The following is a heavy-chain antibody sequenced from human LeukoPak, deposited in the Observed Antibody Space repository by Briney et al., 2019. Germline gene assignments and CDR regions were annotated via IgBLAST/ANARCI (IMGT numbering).Heavy chain of an antibody. CDR2: ISDSGGKT. D-gene: IGHD3-3*01. V-gene: IGHV3-23*01. Sequence: PGGSLRLSCAASGFTFRNYAMTWVRQAPGKGLEWVSAISDSGGKTSYADSVKGRFTISRDNSKNTLYLHMNSLRVEDTAVYYCAKGRPRFLEWLLDYWGQGTLVTVSS. CDR1: GFTFRNYA. CDR3: AKGRPRFLEWLLDY. J-gene: IGHJ4*02.